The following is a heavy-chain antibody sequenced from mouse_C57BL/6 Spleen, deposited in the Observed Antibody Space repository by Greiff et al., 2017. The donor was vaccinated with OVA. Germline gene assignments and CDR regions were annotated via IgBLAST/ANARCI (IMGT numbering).Heavy chain of an antibody. Sequence: QVQLQQPGAELVKPGASVKLSCKASGHTFTSYWMHWVKQRPGQGLEWIGMIHPNRGSTNYNEKFKSKATLTVDKSSSTAYMQISSLTSEDSAVYYCARVLLYGYWGQGTTLTVSS. J-gene: IGHJ2*01. CDR1: GHTFTSYW. CDR2: IHPNRGST. CDR3: ARVLLYGY. D-gene: IGHD2-12*01. V-gene: IGHV1-64*01.